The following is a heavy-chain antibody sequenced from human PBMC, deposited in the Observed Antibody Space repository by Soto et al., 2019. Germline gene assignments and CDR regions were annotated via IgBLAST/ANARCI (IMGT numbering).Heavy chain of an antibody. Sequence: PGGSLRLSCAASGFSFRNYAMSWVRQAPGKGLEWISTLTGSSSNIYYADSVKGRFAISRDNSRNTLYLQTNSLTAEDTAVYYCANGRATYGLLTHDYWGQGTLVTVSS. J-gene: IGHJ4*02. CDR1: GFSFRNYA. CDR2: LTGSSSNI. CDR3: ANGRATYGLLTHDY. V-gene: IGHV3-23*01. D-gene: IGHD3-10*01.